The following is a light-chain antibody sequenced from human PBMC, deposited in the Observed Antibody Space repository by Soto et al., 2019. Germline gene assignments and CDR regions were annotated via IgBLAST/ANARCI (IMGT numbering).Light chain of an antibody. CDR2: DTS. Sequence: EIVLTQSPGTLSLSPGERVTLSCRASQSIDNNHLAWYQQKPGQAPRLLIHDTSNRATGIPDRFSGSGSGTDFTLTFSRLEPEDFAVYYCEYYGTSITFGGGTKLEIK. V-gene: IGKV3-20*01. CDR1: QSIDNNH. J-gene: IGKJ4*01. CDR3: EYYGTSIT.